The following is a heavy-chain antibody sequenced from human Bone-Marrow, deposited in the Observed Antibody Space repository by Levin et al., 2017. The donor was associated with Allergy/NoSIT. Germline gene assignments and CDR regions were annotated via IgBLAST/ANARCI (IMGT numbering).Heavy chain of an antibody. J-gene: IGHJ6*03. D-gene: IGHD3-16*01. CDR1: GYTFSSFY. CDR3: ARGPSSYETPYDLYMDV. V-gene: IGHV1-46*01. CDR2: INPNGGSK. Sequence: AASVKVSCKASGYTFSSFYIHWVRQAPGQGLEWMGIINPNGGSKTYAQKFQGRVTMTRDTSTSTVYMELSSLRSEDTAVYYCARGPSSYETPYDLYMDVWGKGTTVTVAS.